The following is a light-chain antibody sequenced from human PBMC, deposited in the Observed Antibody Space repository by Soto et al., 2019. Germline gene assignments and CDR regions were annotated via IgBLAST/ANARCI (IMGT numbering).Light chain of an antibody. V-gene: IGKV3-20*01. CDR2: GAS. CDR3: LQYGSSPLT. Sequence: EIVLTQSPGTLSLSPGERATLSCRASQSVSRSFLAWYQQKPGQAPRLLIYGASSRATGIPDRFSGSGSGTDFTLTNSRLEPEDVAVYYFLQYGSSPLTFGGGTKVEIK. CDR1: QSVSRSF. J-gene: IGKJ4*01.